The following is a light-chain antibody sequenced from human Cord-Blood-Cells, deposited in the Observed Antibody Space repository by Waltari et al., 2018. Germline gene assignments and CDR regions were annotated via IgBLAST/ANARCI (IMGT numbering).Light chain of an antibody. V-gene: IGLV3-25*03. J-gene: IGLJ3*02. Sequence: SYELTQPPSVSVSPGQTARITCSGDALPKQYAYWYQQKPGQAPVLGIYKDSERPSGSPGRFSGTSSGTTVTLTISGVQAEDEADYYCCSYAGSYTWVFGGGTKLTVL. CDR3: CSYAGSYTWV. CDR1: ALPKQY. CDR2: KDS.